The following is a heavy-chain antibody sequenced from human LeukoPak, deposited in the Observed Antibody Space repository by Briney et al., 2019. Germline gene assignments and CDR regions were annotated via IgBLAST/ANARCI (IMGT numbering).Heavy chain of an antibody. CDR2: IYTSGST. J-gene: IGHJ4*02. CDR1: GGSISSGSYY. Sequence: TTSETLSLTCTVSGGSISSGSYYWSWIRQPAGKGLEWIGRIYTSGSTNYNPSLKSRVTISVDTSKNQFSLKLSSVTAADTAVYYCARVYPHNYYDSSGYYDYWGQGTLVTVSS. D-gene: IGHD3-22*01. CDR3: ARVYPHNYYDSSGYYDY. V-gene: IGHV4-61*02.